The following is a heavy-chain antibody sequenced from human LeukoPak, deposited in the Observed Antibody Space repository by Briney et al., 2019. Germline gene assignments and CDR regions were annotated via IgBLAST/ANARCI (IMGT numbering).Heavy chain of an antibody. J-gene: IGHJ6*02. CDR3: ARSYYYDSSGYSDYYCYYGMDV. Sequence: ASVKVSCKASGYTFTSYDINWVRQATGQGLEWMGWMNPNSGNTGYAQKFQGRVTITRNTSISTAYMELSSLRSEDKAVYYCARSYYYDSSGYSDYYCYYGMDVWGQGTTVTVSS. V-gene: IGHV1-8*03. D-gene: IGHD3-22*01. CDR1: GYTFTSYD. CDR2: MNPNSGNT.